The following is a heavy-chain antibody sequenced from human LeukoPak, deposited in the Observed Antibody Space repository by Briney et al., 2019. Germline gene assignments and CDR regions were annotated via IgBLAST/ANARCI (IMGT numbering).Heavy chain of an antibody. CDR3: ARDLLPWDLRDY. CDR2: INPNSGDT. CDR1: GYTFTGYY. D-gene: IGHD2-15*01. V-gene: IGHV1-2*02. J-gene: IGHJ4*02. Sequence: ASVKVSCKASGYTFTGYYMHWVRQAPGQGLEWMGWINPNSGDTNYAQKFQGRVTMTRDTSINTAYMELSRLRSDDTAVYYCARDLLPWDLRDYWGQGTLVTVSS.